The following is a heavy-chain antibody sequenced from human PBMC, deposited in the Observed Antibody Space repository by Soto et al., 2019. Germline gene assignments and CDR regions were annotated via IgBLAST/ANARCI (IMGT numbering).Heavy chain of an antibody. CDR1: GYSFTSYW. CDR2: IYPGDSDT. D-gene: IGHD6-19*01. V-gene: IGHV5-51*01. Sequence: GESLKISCKGSGYSFTSYWIGWLRQMPGKGLEWMGIIYPGDSDTRYSPSFQGQVTISADKSISTAYLQWSSLKASDTAMYYCARRAVAQPTKNYYYYYGMDVWGQGTTVTVSS. CDR3: ARRAVAQPTKNYYYYYGMDV. J-gene: IGHJ6*02.